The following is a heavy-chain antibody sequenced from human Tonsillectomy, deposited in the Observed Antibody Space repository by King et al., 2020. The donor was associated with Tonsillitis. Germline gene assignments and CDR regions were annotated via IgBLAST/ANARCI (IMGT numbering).Heavy chain of an antibody. D-gene: IGHD6-13*01. CDR1: GFTFSSYG. CDR3: ASEIRVAAAGIMDV. J-gene: IGHJ6*03. V-gene: IGHV3-33*01. Sequence: QLVQSGGGVVQPGRSLRLSCAASGFTFSSYGMHWVRQAPGKGLEWVAVIWYDGSNKYYADSVKGRFTISRDNSTNTLYLQVNSLSAEDTAVYYFASEIRVAAAGIMDVWGKGTTVTVSS. CDR2: IWYDGSNK.